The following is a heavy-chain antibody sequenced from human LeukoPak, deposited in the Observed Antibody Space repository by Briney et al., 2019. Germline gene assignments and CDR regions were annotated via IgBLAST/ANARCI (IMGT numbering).Heavy chain of an antibody. D-gene: IGHD2-2*02. CDR1: GFTFSSYA. V-gene: IGHV3-23*01. CDR2: ISDSGGST. Sequence: GSLRLSCTASGFTFSSYAMSWVRQAPGKGLEWVSAISDSGGSTYYADSVKGRFTISRDNSKNTLYLQMNSLRAEDTAVYYCAKDLVIVVVPAAIVSDAFDIWGQGTMVTVSS. CDR3: AKDLVIVVVPAAIVSDAFDI. J-gene: IGHJ3*02.